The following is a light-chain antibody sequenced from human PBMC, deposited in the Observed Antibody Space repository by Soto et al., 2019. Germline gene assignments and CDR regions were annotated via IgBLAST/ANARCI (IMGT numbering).Light chain of an antibody. CDR3: HQYGSSGT. CDR2: GAS. J-gene: IGKJ4*01. V-gene: IGKV3-20*01. Sequence: EIVLTQSPGTLSLSPGERATLSCRASQSVSSSYLAWYQQKPGQAPRLLIYGASSRATGIPDRFSGSGSGTDFTLTISRLEPEDFAVYYCHQYGSSGTFGGAPKVDIK. CDR1: QSVSSSY.